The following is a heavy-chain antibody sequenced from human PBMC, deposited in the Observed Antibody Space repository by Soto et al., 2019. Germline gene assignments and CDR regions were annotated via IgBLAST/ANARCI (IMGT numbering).Heavy chain of an antibody. D-gene: IGHD6-13*01. CDR1: GDSVSSNSAA. CDR2: TYYRSKWYN. J-gene: IGHJ6*02. V-gene: IGHV6-1*01. CDR3: ARDEYSSSWYEYGMDV. Sequence: SQTLSLTCAISGDSVSSNSAAWNWLRQSPSRGLEWLGRTYYRSKWYNDYAVSVKSRITINPDTSKNQFSLQLNSVTPEDTAVYYCARDEYSSSWYEYGMDVWGQGTTVTASS.